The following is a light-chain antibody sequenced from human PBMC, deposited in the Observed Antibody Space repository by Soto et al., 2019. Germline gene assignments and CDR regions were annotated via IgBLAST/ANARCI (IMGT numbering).Light chain of an antibody. CDR3: QQYNNWPFS. Sequence: ELRMTQFPATLSASPGRGATLSCRAAQDVTTTFAWYQLKRGQPPRLLIYDISTRATGVPARFSGSGSGTEFTLTISGLQSEDFALYFCQQYNNWPFSFGQGTRLE. V-gene: IGKV3-15*01. CDR2: DIS. J-gene: IGKJ5*01. CDR1: QDVTTT.